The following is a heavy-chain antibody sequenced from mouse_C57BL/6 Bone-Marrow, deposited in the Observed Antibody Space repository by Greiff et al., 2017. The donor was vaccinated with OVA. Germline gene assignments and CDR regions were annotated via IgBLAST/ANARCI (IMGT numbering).Heavy chain of an antibody. CDR2: IYPRSGNT. CDR3: AKGGKNYFDY. Sequence: QVHVKQSGAELARPGASVKLSCKASGYTFTSYGISWVKQRTGQGLEWIGEIYPRSGNTYYNEKFKGKATLTADKSSSTAYMELRSLTSEDSAVYFCAKGGKNYFDYWGRGTTLTVSS. CDR1: GYTFTSYG. V-gene: IGHV1-81*01. D-gene: IGHD2-1*01. J-gene: IGHJ2*01.